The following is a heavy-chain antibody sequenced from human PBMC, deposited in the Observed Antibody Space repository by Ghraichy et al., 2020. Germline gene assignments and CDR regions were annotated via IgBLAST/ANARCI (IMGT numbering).Heavy chain of an antibody. Sequence: SETLSLTCAVSGGSISSSNWWSWVRQPPGKGLEWIGEIYHSGSTNYNPSLKSRVTISVDKSKYQFSLKLSSVTAADTAVYYCARGDDFFGGRTFDYWGQGTLVTVSS. CDR2: IYHSGST. J-gene: IGHJ4*02. CDR1: GGSISSSNW. D-gene: IGHD3/OR15-3a*01. CDR3: ARGDDFFGGRTFDY. V-gene: IGHV4-4*02.